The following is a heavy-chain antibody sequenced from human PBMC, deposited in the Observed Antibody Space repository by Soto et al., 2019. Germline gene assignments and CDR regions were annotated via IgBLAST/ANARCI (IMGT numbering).Heavy chain of an antibody. J-gene: IGHJ4*02. CDR3: ARDFTFPYGRSIDY. D-gene: IGHD3-16*01. CDR2: MKPDGSEK. Sequence: EVQLVESGGGLVQPGGSLRLSCAASGFTFSSYWMSWVRQTPGKGLEWVANMKPDGSEKDYVDSVKGRFTISRDNAKNSLYLQMNSLRAEDMGVYFCARDFTFPYGRSIDYWGQGTLVSVSS. V-gene: IGHV3-7*05. CDR1: GFTFSSYW.